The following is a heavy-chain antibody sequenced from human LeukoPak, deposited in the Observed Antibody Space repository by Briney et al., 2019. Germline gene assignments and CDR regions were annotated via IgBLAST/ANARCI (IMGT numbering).Heavy chain of an antibody. J-gene: IGHJ4*02. CDR2: VSGSGGST. CDR1: GFTFSSYA. V-gene: IGHV3-23*01. Sequence: GGSLRLSCAASGFTFSSYAMSWVRQAPAKGLEWVSAVSGSGGSTYYADSVKGRFTISRDNSKNTLYLQVNSLRAEDTAVYYCAKDRRGYYGSGSYEPPGDYWGQGTLVTVSS. D-gene: IGHD3-10*01. CDR3: AKDRRGYYGSGSYEPPGDY.